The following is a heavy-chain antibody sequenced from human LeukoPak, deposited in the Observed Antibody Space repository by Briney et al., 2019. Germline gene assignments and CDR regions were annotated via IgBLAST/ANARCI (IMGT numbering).Heavy chain of an antibody. CDR2: ISQNGDS. J-gene: IGHJ3*02. CDR1: GGSISSPDYY. CDR3: ARALGAFDI. V-gene: IGHV4-61*05. Sequence: PSETLSLTCIVSGGSISSPDYYWGWIRQSPGKGLEWIAEISQNGDSNYNMSLKSRVTISLDKSKNQVSLKLNSVTAADTAVYYCARALGAFDIWGQGTMVTVSS.